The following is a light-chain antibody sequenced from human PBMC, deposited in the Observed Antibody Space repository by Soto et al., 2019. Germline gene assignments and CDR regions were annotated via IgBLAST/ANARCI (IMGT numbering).Light chain of an antibody. CDR1: QNIYSN. V-gene: IGKV3-15*01. Sequence: TPLTQSAATLSGSPGETVTLSCRASQNIYSNLGWYQQRPGQAPRLIIYRASTRATGIPARFSGSGSGTEFTLTINSLQSEDFAVYYCQQYHNLWAFGRGTKVYIK. J-gene: IGKJ1*01. CDR3: QQYHNLWA. CDR2: RAS.